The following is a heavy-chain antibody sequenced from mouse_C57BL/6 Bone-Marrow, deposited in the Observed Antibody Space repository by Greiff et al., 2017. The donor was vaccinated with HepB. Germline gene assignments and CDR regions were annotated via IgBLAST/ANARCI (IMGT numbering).Heavy chain of an antibody. CDR1: GYTFTGYW. CDR2: ILPGSGST. V-gene: IGHV1-9*01. CDR3: ARRNYYGSSYPYWYFDV. D-gene: IGHD1-1*01. Sequence: QVQLKQSGAELMKPGASVKLSCKATGYTFTGYWIEWVKQRPGHGLEWIGEILPGSGSTNYNEKFKGKATFTADTSSNTAYMQLSSLTTEDSAIYYCARRNYYGSSYPYWYFDVWGTGTTVTVSS. J-gene: IGHJ1*03.